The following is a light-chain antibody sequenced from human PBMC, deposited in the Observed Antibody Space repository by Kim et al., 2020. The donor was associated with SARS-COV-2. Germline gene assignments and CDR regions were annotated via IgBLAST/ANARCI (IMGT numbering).Light chain of an antibody. CDR2: STD. J-gene: IGLJ3*02. V-gene: IGLV1-44*01. CDR3: AAWDDTLNGHV. CDR1: SSDFGTNT. Sequence: QSVLTQPPSASGTPGQRVTISCSRSSSDFGTNTVNWYQHLPGTAPKLLIYSTDQRPSGVPDRFSGSKSGSSASLGISGLQSEDEADYYCAAWDDTLNGHVFGGGTKLTVL.